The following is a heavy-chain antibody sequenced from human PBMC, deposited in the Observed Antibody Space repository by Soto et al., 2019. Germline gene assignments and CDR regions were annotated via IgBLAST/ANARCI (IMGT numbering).Heavy chain of an antibody. CDR2: ISNDGSNK. CDR1: GFTFSSYG. V-gene: IGHV3-30*18. D-gene: IGHD6-19*01. J-gene: IGHJ4*02. CDR3: AKGARLSIAVAGMCDY. Sequence: ESGGGVVQPGRSLRLSCAASGFTFSSYGMHWVRQAPGKGLEWVAVISNDGSNKYYADSVKGRFTISRDNSKNTLYLQMNSLRAEDTAVYYCAKGARLSIAVAGMCDYWGQGTLVTVSS.